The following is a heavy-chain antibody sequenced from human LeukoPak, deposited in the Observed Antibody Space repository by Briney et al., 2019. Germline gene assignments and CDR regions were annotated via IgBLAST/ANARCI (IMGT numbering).Heavy chain of an antibody. CDR2: IYYSGST. CDR1: GGSISSGDYY. Sequence: PSETLSLTCTVSGGSISSGDYYWSWIRQPPGKGLEWIGYIYYSGSTYYNPSLKSRVTISVDTSKNQFSLKLSSVTAADTAVYYCVASIAVAGTVGIDYWGQGTLVTVSS. J-gene: IGHJ4*02. CDR3: VASIAVAGTVGIDY. D-gene: IGHD6-19*01. V-gene: IGHV4-30-4*08.